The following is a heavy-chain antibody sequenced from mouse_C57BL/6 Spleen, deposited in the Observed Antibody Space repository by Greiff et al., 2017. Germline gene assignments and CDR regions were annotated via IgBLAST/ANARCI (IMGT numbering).Heavy chain of an antibody. J-gene: IGHJ4*01. CDR2: INPNNGGT. Sequence: SGPELVKPGASVKIPCKASGYTFTDYNMDWVKQSHGKSLEWIGDINPNNGGTIYNQKFKGKATLTVDKSSSTAYMELRSLTSEDTAVYYCARRGSSYPYYAMDYWGQGTSVTVSS. CDR3: ARRGSSYPYYAMDY. V-gene: IGHV1-18*01. D-gene: IGHD1-1*01. CDR1: GYTFTDYN.